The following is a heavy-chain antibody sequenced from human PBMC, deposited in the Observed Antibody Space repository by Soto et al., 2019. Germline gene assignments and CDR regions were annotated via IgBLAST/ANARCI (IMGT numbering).Heavy chain of an antibody. CDR3: AKGDIVLVPAATGFDY. CDR2: ISGSGGSI. CDR1: GFTFSSYA. D-gene: IGHD2-2*01. V-gene: IGHV3-23*01. Sequence: GGSLRLSCAASGFTFSSYAMSWVRQAPGKGLEWVSAISGSGGSIYYADSVKGRFTISRDNSKNTLYLQMNSLRAEDTAVFYCAKGDIVLVPAATGFDYWGQGTLVTVSS. J-gene: IGHJ4*02.